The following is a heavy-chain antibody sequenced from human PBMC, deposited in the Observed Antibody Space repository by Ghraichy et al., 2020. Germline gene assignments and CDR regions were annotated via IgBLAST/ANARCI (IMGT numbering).Heavy chain of an antibody. CDR3: ARAGIFGVVINPYYGMDV. D-gene: IGHD3-3*01. CDR1: GGTFSSYA. V-gene: IGHV1-69*06. J-gene: IGHJ6*02. Sequence: SVKVSCKASGGTFSSYAISWVRQAPGQGLEWMGGIIPIFGTANYAQKFQGRVTITADKSTSTAYMELSSLRSEDTAVYYCARAGIFGVVINPYYGMDVWGQGTTVTVSS. CDR2: IIPIFGTA.